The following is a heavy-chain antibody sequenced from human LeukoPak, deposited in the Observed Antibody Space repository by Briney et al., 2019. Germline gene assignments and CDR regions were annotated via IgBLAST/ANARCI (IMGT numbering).Heavy chain of an antibody. V-gene: IGHV1-69*13. CDR1: GGTFSSYA. CDR2: IIPIFGTA. CDR3: AMTPLIGPYYDSSGYCRY. J-gene: IGHJ4*02. D-gene: IGHD3-22*01. Sequence: GASVKVSCKASGGTFSSYAISWVRQAPGQGLEWMGGIIPIFGTANYAQKFQGRVTITADESTSTAYMELSSLRSEDTAVYYCAMTPLIGPYYDSSGYCRYWGQGTLVTVSS.